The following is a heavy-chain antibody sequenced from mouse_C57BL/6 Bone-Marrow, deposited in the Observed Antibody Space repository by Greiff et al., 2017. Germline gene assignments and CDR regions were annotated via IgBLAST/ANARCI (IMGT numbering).Heavy chain of an antibody. Sequence: DVHLVESGGDLVKPGGSLKLSCAASGFTFSSYGMSWVRQTPDKRLEWVATISSGGSYTYYPDSVKGRFTSSRDNAKNTLYLQMSSLKSEDTAMYYCARRCLDYWGQGTTLTVSS. CDR2: ISSGGSYT. CDR3: ARRCLDY. V-gene: IGHV5-6*01. CDR1: GFTFSSYG. J-gene: IGHJ2*01.